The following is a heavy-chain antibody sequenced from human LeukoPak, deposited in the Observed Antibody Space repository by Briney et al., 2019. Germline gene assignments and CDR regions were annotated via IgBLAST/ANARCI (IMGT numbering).Heavy chain of an antibody. CDR2: IYSGGST. V-gene: IGHV3-66*02. Sequence: PGGSLRLSCAASGFTVSSNYMSWVRQAPGKGLEWVSVIYSGGSTYYADSVKGRFTISRDNSKNILYLQMSSLRAEDTAVYYCARGLVSSGCWGYFDYWGQGTLVTVSS. CDR1: GFTVSSNY. D-gene: IGHD3-22*01. J-gene: IGHJ4*02. CDR3: ARGLVSSGCWGYFDY.